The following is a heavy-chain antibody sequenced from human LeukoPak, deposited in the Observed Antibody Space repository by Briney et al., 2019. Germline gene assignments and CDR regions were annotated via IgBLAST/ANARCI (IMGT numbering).Heavy chain of an antibody. D-gene: IGHD6-13*01. Sequence: PSETLSLTCAVYGGSFSGYYWSWIRQPPGKGLEWIGEINHSGSTHYNPSLKSRVTISVDTSQKQFSLRPTSVTAADTAVYYCARGRYLTTSGGAAAGFLDYWGQGSLVTVST. CDR2: INHSGST. J-gene: IGHJ4*02. CDR1: GGSFSGYY. CDR3: ARGRYLTTSGGAAAGFLDY. V-gene: IGHV4-34*01.